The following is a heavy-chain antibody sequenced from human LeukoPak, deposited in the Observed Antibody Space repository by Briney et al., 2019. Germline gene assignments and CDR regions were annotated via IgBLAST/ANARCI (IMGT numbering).Heavy chain of an antibody. CDR3: ARGGSYYYDSSGYNPPFDY. D-gene: IGHD3-22*01. V-gene: IGHV1-2*02. CDR1: GYTFTGYY. CDR2: INPNSGGT. J-gene: IGHJ4*02. Sequence: GASVKVSCKASGYTFTGYYMHWVRQAPGQGLEWMGWINPNSGGTNYAQKFQGRVTMTRDTSISTAYMELSRLRSDDTAVYYCARGGSYYYDSSGYNPPFDYWGQGTLVTVSS.